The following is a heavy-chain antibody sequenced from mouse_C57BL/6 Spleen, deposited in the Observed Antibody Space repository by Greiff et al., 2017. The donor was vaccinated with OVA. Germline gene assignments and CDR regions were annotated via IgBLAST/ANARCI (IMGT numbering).Heavy chain of an antibody. CDR2: IDPANGNT. CDR3: ARGYGSSSWFAY. J-gene: IGHJ3*01. V-gene: IGHV14-3*01. D-gene: IGHD1-1*01. CDR1: GFNITNTY. Sequence: VQLQQPVAELVRPGASVKLSCTASGFNITNTYMHWVKQRPEQGLEWIGRIDPANGNTKYAPKFQGKATITADTSSNTAYLQLSSLTSEDTAIYYYARGYGSSSWFAYWGQGTLVTVSA.